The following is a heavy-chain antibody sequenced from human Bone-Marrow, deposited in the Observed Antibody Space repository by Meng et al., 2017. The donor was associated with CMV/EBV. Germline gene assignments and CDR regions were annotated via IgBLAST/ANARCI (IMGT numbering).Heavy chain of an antibody. J-gene: IGHJ5*02. CDR3: ARIVVRVAAQTNWVDP. V-gene: IGHV3-7*01. CDR2: IKQGGSEK. CDR1: GFTFSSYA. D-gene: IGHD2-15*01. Sequence: GGSLRLSCAASGFTFSSYAMSWVRQAPGKGLEWVANIKQGGSEKYYVDSVKGRFTISRDNAKNSLYLQMNSLRADETAVYYCARIVVRVAAQTNWVDPWGQGTLVTVSS.